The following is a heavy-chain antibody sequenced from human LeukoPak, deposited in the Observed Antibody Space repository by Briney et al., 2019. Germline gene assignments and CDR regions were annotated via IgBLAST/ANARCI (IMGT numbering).Heavy chain of an antibody. Sequence: SETLSLTRAVYGGSFSGYYWSWIRQPPGKGLEWIGEINHSGSTNYNPSLKSRVTISVDTSKNQFSLKLSSVTAADTAVYYCARGVYIAAAQYAYWGQGTLVTVSS. CDR1: GGSFSGYY. CDR2: INHSGST. V-gene: IGHV4-34*01. D-gene: IGHD6-13*01. CDR3: ARGVYIAAAQYAY. J-gene: IGHJ4*02.